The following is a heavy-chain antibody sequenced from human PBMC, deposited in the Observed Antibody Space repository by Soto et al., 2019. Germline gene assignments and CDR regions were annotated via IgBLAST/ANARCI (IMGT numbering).Heavy chain of an antibody. J-gene: IGHJ4*02. CDR3: ARDSILPFGIAAAGTSSATVAGDFDY. CDR1: GFTFSSYG. CDR2: IWYDGSNK. D-gene: IGHD6-13*01. Sequence: GGSLRLSCAASGFTFSSYGMHWVRQAPGKGLEWVAVIWYDGSNKYYADSVKGRFTISRDNSKNTLYLQMNSLRAEDTAVYYCARDSILPFGIAAAGTSSATVAGDFDYWGQGTLVTVSS. V-gene: IGHV3-33*01.